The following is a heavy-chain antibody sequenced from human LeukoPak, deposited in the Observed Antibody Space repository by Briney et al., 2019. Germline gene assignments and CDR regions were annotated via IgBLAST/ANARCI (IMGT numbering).Heavy chain of an antibody. V-gene: IGHV4-39*01. D-gene: IGHD3-10*01. J-gene: IGHJ4*02. CDR2: IFYTGST. CDR3: ARRRGIITFDC. Sequence: SETLSLTCTVSGGSISSSNYYWGWIRQPPGKGLEWIGSIFYTGSTLYNKSLKSRVTISVDTSKNQFSLKLSSVTAADTAVYYCARRRGIITFDCWGQGTLVTVSS. CDR1: GGSISSSNYY.